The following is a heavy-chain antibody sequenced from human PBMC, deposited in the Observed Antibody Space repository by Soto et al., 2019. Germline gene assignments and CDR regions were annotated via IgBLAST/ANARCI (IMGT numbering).Heavy chain of an antibody. J-gene: IGHJ6*02. D-gene: IGHD2-2*01. V-gene: IGHV1-69*01. CDR3: ARSQGCSTSLEIYYYYYYGMDV. Sequence: QVQLVQSGAEVKKPGSSVEVSCKASGGTFGSYAISWVRQAPGQGLEWMGGIIPIPGTANYAQKFQGRVTIAADESTSTAYMELSSLRSEDTAVYYCARSQGCSTSLEIYYYYYYGMDVWGQGTTVTVSS. CDR1: GGTFGSYA. CDR2: IIPIPGTA.